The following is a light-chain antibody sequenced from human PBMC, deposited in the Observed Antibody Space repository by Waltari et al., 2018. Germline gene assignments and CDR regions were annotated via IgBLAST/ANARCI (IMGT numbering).Light chain of an antibody. Sequence: QSVLTQPPSAPGTPGQRVPISCSGSSSNIGRKPVSWYQQPPGTAPKLLIHTNDQRPSGVPDRFSGSKSGTSASLAISGLQSEDEADYYCAAWDDSLNGPVFGGGTKLTVL. J-gene: IGLJ2*01. CDR3: AAWDDSLNGPV. CDR1: SSNIGRKP. CDR2: TND. V-gene: IGLV1-44*01.